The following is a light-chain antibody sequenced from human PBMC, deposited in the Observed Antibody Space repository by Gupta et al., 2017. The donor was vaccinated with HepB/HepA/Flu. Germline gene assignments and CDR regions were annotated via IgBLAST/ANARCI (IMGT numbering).Light chain of an antibody. Sequence: EIVVTQSPLFLPVTPGEPASISCRSSQSLLHSNGYNYLNWYLQKPGQSPQLLIYLGSNRASGVPDRFSGSGSGTYFTLKISRVEAEDVGVYYCMQARQTLWTFGQGTKVEIK. CDR1: QSLLHSNGYNY. CDR2: LGS. CDR3: MQARQTLWT. J-gene: IGKJ1*01. V-gene: IGKV2-28*01.